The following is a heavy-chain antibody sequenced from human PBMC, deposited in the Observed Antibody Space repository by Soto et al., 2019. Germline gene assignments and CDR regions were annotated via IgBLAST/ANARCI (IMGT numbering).Heavy chain of an antibody. CDR2: ISYDGRHK. D-gene: IGHD1-1*01. CDR3: ARGLETATGFDY. CDR1: EFTFNMYA. Sequence: QVQLVESGGDVVKPGRSLRLSCVVSEFTFNMYAMHWVRQAPGKGLEWVAVISYDGRHKYYADSVKGRFTITRDSSKNTLFLQMNSLRAEDTAVYYCARGLETATGFDYWGQGTLVTVSS. J-gene: IGHJ4*02. V-gene: IGHV3-30*04.